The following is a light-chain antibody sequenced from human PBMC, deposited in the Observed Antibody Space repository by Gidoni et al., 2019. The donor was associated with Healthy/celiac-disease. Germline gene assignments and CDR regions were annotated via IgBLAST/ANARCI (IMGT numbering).Light chain of an antibody. Sequence: DIQMTQSPSSLSASVGDRVTITCRASQSISSYVNWYQQKPGTAPKLLIYAASSLQSGVPSRFSGSGSGTDFTLTISSLQPEDFATYYCRQSYSTPRTFGQGTKVEIK. CDR3: RQSYSTPRT. J-gene: IGKJ1*01. CDR1: QSISSY. CDR2: AAS. V-gene: IGKV1-39*01.